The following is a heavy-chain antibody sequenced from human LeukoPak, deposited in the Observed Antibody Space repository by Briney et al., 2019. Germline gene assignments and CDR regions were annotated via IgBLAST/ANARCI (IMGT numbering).Heavy chain of an antibody. V-gene: IGHV3-30*18. CDR3: AKDAAEYYGMDV. CDR1: GFTFSSYG. CDR2: ISYDGSNK. D-gene: IGHD6-25*01. J-gene: IGHJ6*02. Sequence: PGRSLRLSCAASGFTFSSYGMHWVRQAPGKGLGWVAVISYDGSNKYYADSVKGRFTISRDNSKNTLYLQMNSLRAEDTAVYYCAKDAAEYYGMDVWGQGTTVTVSS.